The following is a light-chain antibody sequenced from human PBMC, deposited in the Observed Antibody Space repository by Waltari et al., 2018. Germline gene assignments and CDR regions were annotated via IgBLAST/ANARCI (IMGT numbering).Light chain of an antibody. CDR3: CSYAVSFYV. Sequence: QSALTQPRSVYGSPGQSVTISCTGTSSDVGGYNYVSWYQQHPGKAPKLMMYDVSKRPAVVPDRFSGSKSGNTASLTISGLQAEDEADYYCCSYAVSFYVFGAGTKVTVL. CDR2: DVS. J-gene: IGLJ1*01. V-gene: IGLV2-11*01. CDR1: SSDVGGYNY.